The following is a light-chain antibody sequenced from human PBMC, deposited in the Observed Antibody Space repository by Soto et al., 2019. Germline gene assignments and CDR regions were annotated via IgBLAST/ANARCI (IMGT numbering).Light chain of an antibody. Sequence: SLSVTPGQPASISCKFSQSLLHITGETFLFWYLQKPGQSPQLLIYEVSTRVSGVPDRFSGSGSGTDFTLEISRVENDDVGIYYGMQSTQLPPPFGQGTRLEIK. CDR2: EVS. J-gene: IGKJ5*01. CDR1: QSLLHITGETF. V-gene: IGKV2D-29*02. CDR3: MQSTQLPPP.